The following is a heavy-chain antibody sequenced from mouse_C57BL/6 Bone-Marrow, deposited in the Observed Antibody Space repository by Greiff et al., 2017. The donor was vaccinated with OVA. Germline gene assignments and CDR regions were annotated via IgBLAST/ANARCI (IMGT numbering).Heavy chain of an antibody. D-gene: IGHD2-3*01. CDR1: GYTFTSYW. Sequence: QVQLQQPGAELVKPGASVKLSCKASGYTFTSYWMQWVKQRPGQGLEWIGEIDPSDSYTNYNQKFKGKATLTVDTSSSTAYMQLSSLTSEDSAVYYCAREKDGYYGFAYWGQGTLATVSA. CDR3: AREKDGYYGFAY. J-gene: IGHJ3*01. V-gene: IGHV1-50*01. CDR2: IDPSDSYT.